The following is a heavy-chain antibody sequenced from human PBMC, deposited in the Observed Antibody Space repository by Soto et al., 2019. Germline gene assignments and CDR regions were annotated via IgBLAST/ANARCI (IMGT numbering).Heavy chain of an antibody. V-gene: IGHV4-34*01. D-gene: IGHD3-10*01. J-gene: IGHJ6*02. Sequence: QVQLQQWGAGLLKPSETLSLTCAVYGGSFSGYYWSWIRQPPGKGLEWIGEINHSGSTNYNPSLKRRVTISVDTSKNQFSLKLSSVTAADTAVYYCARVSGIYYYGMDVWGQGTTVTVSS. CDR1: GGSFSGYY. CDR2: INHSGST. CDR3: ARVSGIYYYGMDV.